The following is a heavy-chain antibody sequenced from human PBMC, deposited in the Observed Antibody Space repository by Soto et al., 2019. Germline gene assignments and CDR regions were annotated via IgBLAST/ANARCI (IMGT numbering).Heavy chain of an antibody. V-gene: IGHV1-18*01. CDR3: AREEDCSGGSCYQAGWFDP. Sequence: ASVKVSCKASGYTFTIYCISWVRQAPGQGLEWMGWISAYNGNTNYAQKLQGRVTMTTDTSTSTAYMELRSLRSDDTAVYYCAREEDCSGGSCYQAGWFDPWGQGTLVTVSS. CDR2: ISAYNGNT. J-gene: IGHJ5*02. D-gene: IGHD2-15*01. CDR1: GYTFTIYC.